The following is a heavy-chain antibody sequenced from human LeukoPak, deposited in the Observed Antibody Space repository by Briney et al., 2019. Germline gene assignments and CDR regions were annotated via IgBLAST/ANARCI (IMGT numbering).Heavy chain of an antibody. Sequence: GGSLRLSCEASGFTFNIHWMNWVRQAPGKGLEWVANINPGGNEIRSVDSVKGRSIISRDNAKNSLDLQMSSLRVEDTAVYYCMCWGTDNHWGQGILVTVSS. D-gene: IGHD7-27*01. J-gene: IGHJ4*02. V-gene: IGHV3-7*01. CDR3: MCWGTDNH. CDR1: GFTFNIHW. CDR2: INPGGNEI.